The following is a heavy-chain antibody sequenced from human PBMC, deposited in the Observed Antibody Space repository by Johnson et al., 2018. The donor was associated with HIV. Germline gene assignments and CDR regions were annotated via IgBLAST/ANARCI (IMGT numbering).Heavy chain of an antibody. D-gene: IGHD2-15*01. CDR1: GFTFSDSY. Sequence: QLVESGGGWVKPGGSLSLSCAASGFTFSDSYMNWIRQAPGKGLEWVATVSGGGGITYYADSVKGRFSISRDNSKNTLYLQMNSLRAEDTAVYYCAREAYCSGGSCYDAFDIWGQGTMVTVSS. V-gene: IGHV3-11*04. CDR3: AREAYCSGGSCYDAFDI. J-gene: IGHJ3*02. CDR2: VSGGGGIT.